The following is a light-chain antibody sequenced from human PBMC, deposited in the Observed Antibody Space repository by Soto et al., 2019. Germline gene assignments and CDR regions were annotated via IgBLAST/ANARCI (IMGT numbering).Light chain of an antibody. CDR1: QGISSS. Sequence: DIQFTQSPSFLSASVGDRVTITCRASQGISSSLAWYQQKPGKAPKLLIYAASTLQSGVPSRFSGSGSGTEFTLTISSLQPEDFATYYCQQLNSFLTLGGGTKVDIK. CDR2: AAS. J-gene: IGKJ4*01. CDR3: QQLNSFLT. V-gene: IGKV1-9*01.